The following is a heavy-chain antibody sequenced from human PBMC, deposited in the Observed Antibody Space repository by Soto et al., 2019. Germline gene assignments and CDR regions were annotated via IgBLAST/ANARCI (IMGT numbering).Heavy chain of an antibody. Sequence: QVQLVESGGGVVQPGRSLRLSCAASGFTFSSYGMHWVRQAPGKGLEWVAVISYDGSNKYYADSVKGRFTISRDNSKNTLYLQMNSLRAEDTAVYYCAKGGPMVRGPRGDFDYWGQGTRVTVSS. CDR3: AKGGPMVRGPRGDFDY. J-gene: IGHJ4*02. D-gene: IGHD3-10*01. CDR2: ISYDGSNK. V-gene: IGHV3-30*18. CDR1: GFTFSSYG.